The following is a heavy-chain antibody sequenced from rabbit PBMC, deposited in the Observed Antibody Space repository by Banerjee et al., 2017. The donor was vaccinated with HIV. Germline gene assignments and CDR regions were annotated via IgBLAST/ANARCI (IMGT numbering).Heavy chain of an antibody. Sequence: QSLEESGGDLVKPGASLTLTCTASGIDFSSSYYMCWVRQAPGKGLELIACIYTSSGNTVYASWAKGRFTISKTSSTTVTLQMTSLTAADTATYFCARAQSGAISYGFNLWGPGTLVTVS. CDR2: IYTSSGNT. J-gene: IGHJ4*01. CDR3: ARAQSGAISYGFNL. D-gene: IGHD6-1*01. V-gene: IGHV1S40*01. CDR1: GIDFSSSYY.